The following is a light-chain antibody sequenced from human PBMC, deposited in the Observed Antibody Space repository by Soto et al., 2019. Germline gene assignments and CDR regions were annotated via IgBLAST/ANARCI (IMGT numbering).Light chain of an antibody. CDR3: QHYARSVGT. CDR2: GTS. V-gene: IGKV3-20*01. J-gene: IGKJ1*01. Sequence: EIVLTQSPGTLSLSPGERATVSCRASQSASSGYFAWYQQKPGQAPRLLISGTSNRATGIPDRFSGSGSGTDFTLTINRLEPEDFAVYYCQHYARSVGTFGQGTRVENK. CDR1: QSASSGY.